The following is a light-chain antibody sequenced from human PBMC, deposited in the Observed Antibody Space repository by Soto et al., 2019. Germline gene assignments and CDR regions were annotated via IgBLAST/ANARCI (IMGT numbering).Light chain of an antibody. CDR2: NVN. V-gene: IGLV2-14*03. Sequence: QSVLTQPASVSGSPGQSITISCSGTSSDVGRHNAVSWYQQHPGKVPQLMIYNVNIRPSGISDRFSASKSGNMASLTISGLKAEDEADYYCSSYRVGGSYVFGTGTKVTVL. CDR3: SSYRVGGSYV. CDR1: SSDVGRHNA. J-gene: IGLJ1*01.